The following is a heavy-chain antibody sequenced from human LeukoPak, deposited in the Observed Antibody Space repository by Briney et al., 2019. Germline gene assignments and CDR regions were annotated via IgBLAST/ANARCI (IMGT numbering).Heavy chain of an antibody. J-gene: IGHJ4*02. CDR2: ISYDGSNK. D-gene: IGHD5/OR15-5a*01. V-gene: IGHV3-30-3*01. CDR1: GFTFSSYA. CDR3: ARENSGLDY. Sequence: GGSLRLSCAASGFTFSSYAMHWVRQAPGKGLEWVAVISYDGSNKYYADSVKGRFTISRDNSKNTLYLQMNSLRAEDTAVYYCARENSGLDYWGQGTLVTVSS.